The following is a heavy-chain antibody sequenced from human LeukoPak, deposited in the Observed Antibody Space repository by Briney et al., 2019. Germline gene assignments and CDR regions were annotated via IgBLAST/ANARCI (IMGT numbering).Heavy chain of an antibody. V-gene: IGHV3-23*01. J-gene: IGHJ3*02. D-gene: IGHD2-21*01. CDR3: AKDSCGGDCYGDAFDI. Sequence: RSGGSLRLSCAASGFTFSSYAMSWVRQAPGKGLAWVSAISGSGGSTYYADSVKGRFTISRDNSKNTLYLQMNSLRAEDTAVYYCAKDSCGGDCYGDAFDIWGQGTMVTVSS. CDR2: ISGSGGST. CDR1: GFTFSSYA.